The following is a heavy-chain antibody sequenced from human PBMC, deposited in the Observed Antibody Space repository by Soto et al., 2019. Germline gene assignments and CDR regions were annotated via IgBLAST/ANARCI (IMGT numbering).Heavy chain of an antibody. D-gene: IGHD6-25*01. CDR1: GFSLTTSGVS. CDR3: AYRVGSRGSFDY. V-gene: IGHV2-5*01. J-gene: IGHJ4*02. Sequence: QITLKESGPTLVKPTQTLTLTCTFSGFSLTTSGVSVGWIRQPPGNALEWLASIYWNDDKRYSPSLKSRLTLTKDNSKKQVVLTMTNMYPVDTATYYCAYRVGSRGSFDYWGQGTLVTVSS. CDR2: IYWNDDK.